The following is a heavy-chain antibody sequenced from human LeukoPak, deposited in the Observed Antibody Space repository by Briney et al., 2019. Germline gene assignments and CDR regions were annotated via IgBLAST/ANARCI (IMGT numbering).Heavy chain of an antibody. J-gene: IGHJ4*02. V-gene: IGHV4-38-2*02. CDR2: IYHSGST. CDR1: GYSISSGYY. CDR3: AKGGPLYYYDSSGPSGNYFDY. Sequence: SETLSLTCTVSGYSISSGYYWGWIRQPPGKGLEWIGSIYHSGSTYYNPSLKSRVTISVDTSKNQFSLKLSSVTAADTAVYYCAKGGPLYYYDSSGPSGNYFDYWGQGTLVTVSS. D-gene: IGHD3-22*01.